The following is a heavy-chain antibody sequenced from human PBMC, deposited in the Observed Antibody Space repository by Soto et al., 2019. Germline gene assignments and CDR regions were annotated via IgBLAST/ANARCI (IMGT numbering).Heavy chain of an antibody. CDR2: INAGNGKT. D-gene: IGHD3-10*01. Sequence: ASVKVSCKASGYTFTDYATHWVRQAPGQRLEWMGWINAGNGKTQYSQKFQGRVTLTRDTSASTAYMELSSLRSEDTAIYYCARDAGFYYGSGNFDFWGLGTLVTVSS. CDR3: ARDAGFYYGSGNFDF. V-gene: IGHV1-3*01. CDR1: GYTFTDYA. J-gene: IGHJ4*02.